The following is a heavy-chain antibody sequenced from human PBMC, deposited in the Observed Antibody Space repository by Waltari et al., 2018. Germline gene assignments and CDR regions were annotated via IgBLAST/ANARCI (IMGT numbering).Heavy chain of an antibody. J-gene: IGHJ4*02. CDR3: ASENFVDTAMDH. D-gene: IGHD5-18*01. V-gene: IGHV1-2*02. CDR1: VYTFTGYY. CDR2: INPNSGGT. Sequence: QVQLVQSGAEVKKPGASVKVSCKASVYTFTGYYMHWVRQAPGQGLEWMGWINPNSGGTNYAQKVQGRVTMTRDTSISTAYMELSRLRSDDTAVYYCASENFVDTAMDHWGQGTLVTVSS.